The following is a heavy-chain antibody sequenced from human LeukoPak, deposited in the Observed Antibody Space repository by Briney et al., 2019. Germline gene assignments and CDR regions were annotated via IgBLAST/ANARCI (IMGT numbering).Heavy chain of an antibody. CDR1: GFTFRNYG. J-gene: IGHJ4*02. D-gene: IGHD1-14*01. CDR2: IRYDGSDK. Sequence: GGSLRLSCEASGFTFRNYGMHWVRQAPGKGLEWVAFIRYDGSDKFYVHSVKGRFTISRDSSKNTLYLQMNSLRPEDTAVYYCARTPGVTTRGFDYWGQGILVTVSS. V-gene: IGHV3-30*02. CDR3: ARTPGVTTRGFDY.